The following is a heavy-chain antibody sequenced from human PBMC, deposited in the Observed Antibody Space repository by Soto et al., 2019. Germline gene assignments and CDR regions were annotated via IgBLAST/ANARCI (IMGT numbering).Heavy chain of an antibody. CDR1: GGSISSYY. CDR2: IYTSGST. D-gene: IGHD3-3*01. J-gene: IGHJ4*02. Sequence: QVQLQESGPGLVKPSETLSLTCTVSGGSISSYYWSWIRQPAGKGLEWIGRIYTSGSTNYNPSLKGRVTMSVDTSKNQFSLKLSSVTAADTAVYYCARENLRYDFWSGYPLDYWGQGTLVTVSS. V-gene: IGHV4-4*07. CDR3: ARENLRYDFWSGYPLDY.